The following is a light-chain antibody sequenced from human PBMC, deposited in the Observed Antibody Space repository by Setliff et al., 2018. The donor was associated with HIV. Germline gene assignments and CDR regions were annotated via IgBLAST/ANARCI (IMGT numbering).Light chain of an antibody. Sequence: QSVLTQPASVSGSPGQSITIACTGTSGDVGRYNLVSWYQQQPGKPLKLMIYQASKRPSGVSNRFSGSKSGNTASLTISGLQAEDEADYYCCSNTGSNTYVFGTGTKFTVL. CDR3: CSNTGSNTYV. J-gene: IGLJ1*01. V-gene: IGLV2-23*01. CDR2: QAS. CDR1: SGDVGRYNL.